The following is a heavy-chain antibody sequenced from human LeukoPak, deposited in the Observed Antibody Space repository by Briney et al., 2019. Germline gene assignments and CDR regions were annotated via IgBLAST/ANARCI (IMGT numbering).Heavy chain of an antibody. CDR2: ISSGGST. Sequence: PSETLSLTCTVSGGSISSSGYYWGWIRQPPGEGLEWIGSISSGGSTHYIPSLKSRVTISVDTSKNQFSLKLSSVTAADTAVYYCARYLQARAWGSGSYYKSIDYWGQGTLVTVSS. CDR1: GGSISSSGYY. J-gene: IGHJ4*02. D-gene: IGHD3-10*01. V-gene: IGHV4-39*01. CDR3: ARYLQARAWGSGSYYKSIDY.